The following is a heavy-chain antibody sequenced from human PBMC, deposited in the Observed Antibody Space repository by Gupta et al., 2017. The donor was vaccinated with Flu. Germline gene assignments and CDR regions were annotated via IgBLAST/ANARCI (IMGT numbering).Heavy chain of an antibody. V-gene: IGHV3-72*01. CDR1: GFTFSDHY. CDR3: ARSILQSLYYLDY. J-gene: IGHJ4*02. D-gene: IGHD3-16*02. Sequence: EMQLVESGGGLVQPGGSLRLSCAASGFTFSDHYVDWVRQVPGKGLEWVGRTRNKANSYTTEYAASVKGRFTISRDDSENSLYLQMNSLITEDTAVYYCARSILQSLYYLDYWGLGTLVTVSS. CDR2: TRNKANSYTT.